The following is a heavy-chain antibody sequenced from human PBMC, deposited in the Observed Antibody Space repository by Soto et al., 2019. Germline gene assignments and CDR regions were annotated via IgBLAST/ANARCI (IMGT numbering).Heavy chain of an antibody. CDR1: GFAFSNAW. V-gene: IGHV3-15*01. Sequence: SGGSLRLSCAASGFAFSNAWMSWVRQAPGKGLEWVGRIKSKTDGGTTDYAAPVKGRFTISRDDSKNTLYLQMNSLRAEDTAVYYCARDLSSSWPYYYYGMDVWGQGTTVTVSS. CDR2: IKSKTDGGTT. D-gene: IGHD6-13*01. J-gene: IGHJ6*02. CDR3: ARDLSSSWPYYYYGMDV.